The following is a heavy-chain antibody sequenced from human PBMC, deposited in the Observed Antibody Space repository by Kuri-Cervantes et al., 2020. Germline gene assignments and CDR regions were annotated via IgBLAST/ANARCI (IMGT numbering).Heavy chain of an antibody. D-gene: IGHD2-2*01. CDR1: GFTFRSYS. CDR3: ASTSRSDY. CDR2: ISSSSSTI. Sequence: GGSLRLSCTVSGFTFRSYSMNWGRQAPGTGLDLVSYISSSSSTIYYAASVKDRFTISRDNAKNSLYLQMNSLRYADTAVYYCASTSRSDYWGQGTLVTVSS. V-gene: IGHV3-48*02. J-gene: IGHJ4*02.